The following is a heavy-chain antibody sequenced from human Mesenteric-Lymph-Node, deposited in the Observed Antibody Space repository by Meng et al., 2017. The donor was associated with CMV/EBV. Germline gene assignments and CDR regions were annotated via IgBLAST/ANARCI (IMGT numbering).Heavy chain of an antibody. D-gene: IGHD2-2*01. J-gene: IGHJ2*01. CDR3: ARRYCSTTSCYPHWYFDL. CDR2: TNNDGSSS. V-gene: IGHV3-74*01. CDR1: GFIFSSHW. Sequence: GGSLRLSCAASGFIFSSHWMHWVRQVPGKGLVWVSRTNNDGSSSRYADSVKGRFTISRDNAKNTLYLQMNSLRAEETAVYYCARRYCSTTSCYPHWYFDLWGRGTLVTVSS.